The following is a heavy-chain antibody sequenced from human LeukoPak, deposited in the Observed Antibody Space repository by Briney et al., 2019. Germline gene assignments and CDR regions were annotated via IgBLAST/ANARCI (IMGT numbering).Heavy chain of an antibody. CDR3: ARGGLGIAAAGTDDAFDI. CDR2: SQNSGCT. CDR1: GGSLSSARG. D-gene: IGHD6-13*01. J-gene: IGHJ3*02. V-gene: IGHV4-61*01. Sequence: PSETLSLTCTVSGGSLSSARGWSWIRQPPGKGLEWIGYSQNSGCTNCNPSLKSRVTISVDTSKNQFSLKLSSVTAADTAVYYCARGGLGIAAAGTDDAFDIWGQGTMVTVSS.